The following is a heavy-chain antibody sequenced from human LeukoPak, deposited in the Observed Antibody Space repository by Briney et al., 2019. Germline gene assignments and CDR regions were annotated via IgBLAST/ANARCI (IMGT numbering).Heavy chain of an antibody. J-gene: IGHJ4*02. D-gene: IGHD5-18*01. V-gene: IGHV5-51*01. CDR3: ARGYVDTVMGSGPVPHFDY. Sequence: GESLKISCQGSGSRFTSYWIGWVRQMPGKGLEWMGIIYPGDSDTRYSPSFQGQVTISADRSISTAYLQWSSLKAPDTAMYYCARGYVDTVMGSGPVPHFDYWVQGTLVTVSS. CDR2: IYPGDSDT. CDR1: GSRFTSYW.